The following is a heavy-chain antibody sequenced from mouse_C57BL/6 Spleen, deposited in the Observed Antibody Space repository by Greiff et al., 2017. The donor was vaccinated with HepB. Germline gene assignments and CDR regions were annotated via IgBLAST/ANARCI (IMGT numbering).Heavy chain of an antibody. CDR1: GYTFTDYY. J-gene: IGHJ1*03. CDR3: ARFPHYYGSSYGYFDV. V-gene: IGHV1-76*01. Sequence: VKLMESGAELVRPGASVKLSCKASGYTFTDYYINWVKQRPGQGLEWIARIYPGSGNTYYNEKFKGKATLTAEKSSSTAYMQLSSLTSEDSAVYFCARFPHYYGSSYGYFDVWGTGTTVTVSS. D-gene: IGHD1-1*01. CDR2: IYPGSGNT.